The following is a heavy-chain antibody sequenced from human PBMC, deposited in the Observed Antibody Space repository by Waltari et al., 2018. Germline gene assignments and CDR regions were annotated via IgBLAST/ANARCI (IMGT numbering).Heavy chain of an antibody. CDR3: AKDRIAAAGTLFVGVSYYYYGMDV. CDR1: GFTFSSYA. CDR2: ISGSGGST. V-gene: IGHV3-23*01. Sequence: EVQLLESGGGLVQPGGSLRLSCAASGFTFSSYAMRWVRQAPGTGLEWVAAISGSGGSTYYVDTVKVRFNISRDNSKNTLYLQMNSMRDEDTAVYHCAKDRIAAAGTLFVGVSYYYYGMDVWGQGTTVTVSS. J-gene: IGHJ6*02. D-gene: IGHD6-13*01.